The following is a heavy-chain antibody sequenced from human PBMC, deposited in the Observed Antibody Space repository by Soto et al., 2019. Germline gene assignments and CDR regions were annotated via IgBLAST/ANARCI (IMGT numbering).Heavy chain of an antibody. J-gene: IGHJ6*02. Sequence: ASVKVSCKASGYTFTSYGISWVRQAPGQGLEWMGWISAYNGNTNYAQKLQGRVTMTTDTSTSTAYMELRSLGSDDTAVYYCARDCPPSTYYDFWSGRPMDVWGQGTTVTVSS. CDR3: ARDCPPSTYYDFWSGRPMDV. CDR1: GYTFTSYG. D-gene: IGHD3-3*01. V-gene: IGHV1-18*04. CDR2: ISAYNGNT.